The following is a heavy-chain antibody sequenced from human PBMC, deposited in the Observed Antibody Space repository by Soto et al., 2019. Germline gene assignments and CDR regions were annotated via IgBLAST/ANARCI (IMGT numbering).Heavy chain of an antibody. CDR1: GYTLTELS. V-gene: IGHV1-24*01. CDR3: ATVSTICGVVMRWFDT. J-gene: IGHJ5*02. D-gene: IGHD3-3*01. Sequence: ASVKVSCKVSGYTLTELSMHWVRQAPGKGLEGMGGFDPEDGETIYAQKFQGRVTMTEDTSTDTAYMELSSLRSEDTAVYYCATVSTICGVVMRWFDTWGQGTLVTVSS. CDR2: FDPEDGET.